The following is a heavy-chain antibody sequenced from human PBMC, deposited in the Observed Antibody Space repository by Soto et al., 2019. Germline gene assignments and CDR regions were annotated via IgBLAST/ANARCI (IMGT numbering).Heavy chain of an antibody. CDR3: ESRDPGTSVDY. J-gene: IGHJ4*02. CDR1: AGSFTSNNW. CDR2: IYRTGST. V-gene: IGHV4-4*02. Sequence: PSETLSLTCAVSAGSFTSNNWWTWVRQPPGQGLEWIGEIYRTGSTNYNPSLKSRVTISLDKSENQFSLKVTSLTAADTAVYYCESRDPGTSVDYWGQGTWVTVSS. D-gene: IGHD1-7*01.